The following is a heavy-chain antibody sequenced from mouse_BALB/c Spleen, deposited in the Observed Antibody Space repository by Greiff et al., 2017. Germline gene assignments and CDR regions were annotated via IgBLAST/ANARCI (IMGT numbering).Heavy chain of an antibody. CDR1: GYTFTDYE. CDR3: TRRGWSDY. V-gene: IGHV1-15*01. J-gene: IGHJ2*01. CDR2: IDPETGGT. Sequence: VQLQESGAELVRPGASVTLSCKASGYTFTDYEMHWVKQTPVHGLEWIGAIDPETGGTAYNQKFKGKATLTADKSSSTAYMELRSLTSEDSAVYYCTRRGWSDYWGQGTTLTVSS. D-gene: IGHD1-1*02.